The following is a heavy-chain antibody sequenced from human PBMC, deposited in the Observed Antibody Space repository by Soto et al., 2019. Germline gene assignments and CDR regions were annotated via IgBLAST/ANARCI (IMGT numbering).Heavy chain of an antibody. CDR2: INAGNGNT. V-gene: IGHV1-3*01. J-gene: IGHJ6*03. CDR1: GYTFTSYA. Sequence: ASVKVSCKASGYTFTSYAMHWVRQAPGQRLEWMGWINAGNGNTKYSQKFQGRVTITRDTSASTAYMELSSLRSEDTAVYYCARAQYDILTGPSPDYYYYYMDVWGKGTTVTVSS. CDR3: ARAQYDILTGPSPDYYYYYMDV. D-gene: IGHD3-9*01.